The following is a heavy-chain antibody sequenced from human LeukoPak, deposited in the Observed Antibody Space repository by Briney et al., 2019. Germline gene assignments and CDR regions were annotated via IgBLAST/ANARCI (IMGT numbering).Heavy chain of an antibody. CDR1: GGTFSSYA. Sequence: GASVKVSCKASGGTFSSYAISWVRQAPGQGLEWMGGIIPIFGTANYAQKFQGRVTITTDESTSTAYMELSSLRSEDTAVYYCARGYCSSTSCSDVGWFDPWGQGTLATVSS. V-gene: IGHV1-69*05. CDR2: IIPIFGTA. J-gene: IGHJ5*02. CDR3: ARGYCSSTSCSDVGWFDP. D-gene: IGHD2-2*01.